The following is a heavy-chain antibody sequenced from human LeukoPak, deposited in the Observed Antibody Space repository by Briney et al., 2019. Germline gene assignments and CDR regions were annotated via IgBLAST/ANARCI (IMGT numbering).Heavy chain of an antibody. CDR2: IGESGGDT. Sequence: GGSLRLSCTASGFTFSSYAINWVRQAPGKGLEWVSGIGESGGDTYYADSVKGRFTISRDNSKNTLYLQMNSLRAEDTAVYYCAKDSYCSSTSCYVNYFDYWGQGRLVTVSS. V-gene: IGHV3-23*01. CDR3: AKDSYCSSTSCYVNYFDY. J-gene: IGHJ4*02. D-gene: IGHD2-2*01. CDR1: GFTFSSYA.